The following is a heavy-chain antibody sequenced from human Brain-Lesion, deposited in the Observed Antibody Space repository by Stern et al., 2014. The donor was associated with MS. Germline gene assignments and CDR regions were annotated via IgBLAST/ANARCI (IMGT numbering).Heavy chain of an antibody. D-gene: IGHD3-3*01. CDR2: IKEDGTEK. V-gene: IGHV3-7*01. Sequence: EVQLEESGGGLVKPGGSLTMSCTAAGFTFGKYWMTWVRPAPGKGLEWGANIKEDGTEKNYVDSMKGLFTISRDNARNALYLQMNSLRVEDTALYYCAREYNTIYGIVTQRGSGMDVWGQGTTVIVSS. J-gene: IGHJ6*02. CDR3: AREYNTIYGIVTQRGSGMDV. CDR1: GFTFGKYW.